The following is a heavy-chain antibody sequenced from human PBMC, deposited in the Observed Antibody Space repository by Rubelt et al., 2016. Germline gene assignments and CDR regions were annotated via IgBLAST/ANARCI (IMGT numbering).Heavy chain of an antibody. J-gene: IGHJ4*02. V-gene: IGHV3-11*06. CDR2: ISGSSIHT. D-gene: IGHD2-15*01. Sequence: PGGSLRLSCAASGFTFSDYSMSWIRQAPGKGLEWVSYISGSSIHTNYSDSVKGRFTISRDNAKNSLYLQMNSLRAEDTAVYYCARGGYCSGGSCYSWDYWGQGTLVTVSS. CDR1: GFTFSDYS. CDR3: ARGGYCSGGSCYSWDY.